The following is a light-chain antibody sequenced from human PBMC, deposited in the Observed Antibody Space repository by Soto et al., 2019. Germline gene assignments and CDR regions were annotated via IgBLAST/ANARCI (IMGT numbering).Light chain of an antibody. V-gene: IGKV3-11*01. Sequence: EIVLTQSPATLSLSPGERATLSCRASQSVSSYLAWYPQKPGQAPRLLIYDASNRATCIPASFSGSGSGTDFTLSISSLEPEDFAVYYCQQRSNWPSTFGQGTRLQIK. CDR1: QSVSSY. J-gene: IGKJ5*01. CDR3: QQRSNWPST. CDR2: DAS.